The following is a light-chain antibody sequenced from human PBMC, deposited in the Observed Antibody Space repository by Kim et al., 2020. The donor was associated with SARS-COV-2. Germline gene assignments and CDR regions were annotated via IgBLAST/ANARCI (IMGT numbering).Light chain of an antibody. J-gene: IGKJ2*03. CDR2: WAS. CDR3: KQYYSTPSS. V-gene: IGKV4-1*01. CDR1: QTVLYNSNNKNY. Sequence: DIVMTQSPDSLAVSLGERATLNCKSSQTVLYNSNNKNYLAWYQQKPGQAPKLLIYWASIRESGVSDRFSGSGSETDFTLTISSLQAEDVAVYYCKQYYSTPSSFGQGTKLEI.